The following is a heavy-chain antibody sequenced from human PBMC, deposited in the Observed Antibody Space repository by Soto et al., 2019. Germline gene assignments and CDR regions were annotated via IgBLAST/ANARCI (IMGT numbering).Heavy chain of an antibody. J-gene: IGHJ6*04. CDR3: ARQGSNGAYYYYGMDV. D-gene: IGHD3-16*01. CDR1: GYRFSSYW. Sequence: GESLKISCKGSGYRFSSYWIAWVRQMPGKGLEWMGIIYPGDSDTRYSPSFEGQVTISADKSNSTAYLQWSSLKASDTAMYYCARQGSNGAYYYYGMDVCGEGTTVTSPQ. V-gene: IGHV5-51*01. CDR2: IYPGDSDT.